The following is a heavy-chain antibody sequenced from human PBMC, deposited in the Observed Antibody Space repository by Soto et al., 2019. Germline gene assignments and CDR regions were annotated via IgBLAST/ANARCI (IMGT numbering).Heavy chain of an antibody. Sequence: XGSLRLSCAASGFTFSSYSMSWVRQAPGKGLEWVSGFRSGGDDDTTYYADSVRGRFTISRDNSKNTLFLQMNSLRAEDTAIYYCAKKVNSGSGSQFFDYWGQGTLVTVS. CDR2: FRSGGDDDTT. CDR3: AKKVNSGSGSQFFDY. D-gene: IGHD3-10*01. J-gene: IGHJ4*02. CDR1: GFTFSSYS. V-gene: IGHV3-23*01.